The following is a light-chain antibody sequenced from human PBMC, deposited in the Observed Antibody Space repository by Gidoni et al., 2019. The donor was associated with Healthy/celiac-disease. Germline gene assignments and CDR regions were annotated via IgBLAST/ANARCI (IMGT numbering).Light chain of an antibody. V-gene: IGKV3-20*01. CDR2: GAS. CDR3: QQYGSSPPMYT. CDR1: QSVSSSY. Sequence: SVLTQSPGTLSLSPGERATLSCRARQSVSSSYLSWYQQKPGQAPRLLIYGASTRATGIPARFSGSGSGTYFTLTISRLEPADFAVYYCQQYGSSPPMYTFGQGTKLEIK. J-gene: IGKJ2*01.